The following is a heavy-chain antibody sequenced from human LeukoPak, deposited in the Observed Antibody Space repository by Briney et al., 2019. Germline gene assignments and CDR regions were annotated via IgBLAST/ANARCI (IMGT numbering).Heavy chain of an antibody. CDR2: IKQDGSEK. V-gene: IGHV3-7*01. Sequence: PGGSLRLSCAASGFTFRSYRMSWVRQAPGKGLEWVANIKQDGSEKYYVDSVKGRFTISRDNAKNSLYLQMNSLRAEDTAVYYCAREATVVTHPLDYWGQGTLVTVSS. CDR1: GFTFRSYR. D-gene: IGHD4-23*01. CDR3: AREATVVTHPLDY. J-gene: IGHJ4*02.